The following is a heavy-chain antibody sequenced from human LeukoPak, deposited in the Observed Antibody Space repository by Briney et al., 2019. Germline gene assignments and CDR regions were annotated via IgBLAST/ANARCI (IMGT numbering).Heavy chain of an antibody. Sequence: PGGSLRLSCAASGFTFSSYGMHWVRQAPGKGLEWVAFIRYDGSNKYYADSVKGRFTISRDNSKNTLYLQMNSLRAEDTAVYYCARYDFWSGYPDHWGQGTLVTVSS. CDR2: IRYDGSNK. CDR3: ARYDFWSGYPDH. D-gene: IGHD3-3*01. J-gene: IGHJ4*02. CDR1: GFTFSSYG. V-gene: IGHV3-30*02.